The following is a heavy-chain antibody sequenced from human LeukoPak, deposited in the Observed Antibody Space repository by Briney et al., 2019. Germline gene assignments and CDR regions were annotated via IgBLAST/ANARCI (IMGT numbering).Heavy chain of an antibody. J-gene: IGHJ4*02. Sequence: PSETLSLTCTVSGGSISSGSYYWSWIRQPAGKGLEWIGRIYTSGSTNYNPSLKSRVTISVDTSKNQFSLKLSSVTAADTAVYYCARDRGSYAGYWGQGTLVTVSS. CDR3: ARDRGSYAGY. D-gene: IGHD1-26*01. CDR2: IYTSGST. V-gene: IGHV4-61*02. CDR1: GGSISSGSYY.